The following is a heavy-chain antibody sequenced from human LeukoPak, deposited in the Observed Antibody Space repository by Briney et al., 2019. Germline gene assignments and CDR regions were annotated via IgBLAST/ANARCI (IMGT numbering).Heavy chain of an antibody. CDR1: GGSISSYY. J-gene: IGHJ3*02. D-gene: IGHD5-12*01. CDR3: AKDTGGRGRLDAFDI. V-gene: IGHV4-59*12. CDR2: IYYSGST. Sequence: SETLSLTCTVSGGSISSYYWSWIRQPPGKGLEWIGYIYYSGSTNYNPSLKSRVSMSIDMSKNQFSLSLSSVTAADTAKYYCAKDTGGRGRLDAFDIWGQGTMVTVSS.